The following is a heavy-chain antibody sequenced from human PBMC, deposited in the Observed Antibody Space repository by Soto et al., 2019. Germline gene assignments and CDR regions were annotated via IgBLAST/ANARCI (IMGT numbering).Heavy chain of an antibody. CDR1: GGTFSSYT. CDR2: IIPILGIA. J-gene: IGHJ4*02. V-gene: IGHV1-69*02. D-gene: IGHD3-16*01. CDR3: AREHMITFGGVPRYYFDY. Sequence: ASVKVSCKASGGTFSSYTISWVRQAPGQGLEWMGRIIPILGIANYAQKFQGRVTITADKSTSTAYMELSSLRSEDTAVYYCAREHMITFGGVPRYYFDYWGQGTLVTVS.